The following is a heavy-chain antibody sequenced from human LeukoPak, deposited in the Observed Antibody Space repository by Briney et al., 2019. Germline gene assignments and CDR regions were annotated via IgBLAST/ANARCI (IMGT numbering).Heavy chain of an antibody. CDR3: ARRKVFGGSYGSNWFDP. Sequence: PSETLSLTCTVSGGSISSYCWSWIRQPPGKRLEWIGYIYYSGSTNYNPSLKSRVTISVDTSKNQFSLKLSSVTAADTAVYYCARRKVFGGSYGSNWFDPWGQGTLVTVSS. CDR1: GGSISSYC. CDR2: IYYSGST. D-gene: IGHD1-26*01. J-gene: IGHJ5*02. V-gene: IGHV4-59*08.